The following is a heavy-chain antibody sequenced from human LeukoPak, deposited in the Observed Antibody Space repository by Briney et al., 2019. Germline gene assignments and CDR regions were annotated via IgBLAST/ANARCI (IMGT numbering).Heavy chain of an antibody. D-gene: IGHD6-19*01. J-gene: IGHJ4*02. CDR3: ARNTAYVSGPLDY. CDR2: INPSSGGT. V-gene: IGHV1-2*02. CDR1: GYTFTSYD. Sequence: ASVKVSCKASGYTFTSYDMHWVRQAPGQGLEWMGWINPSSGGTDYAQKFQGRVIMTSDTSNRTAYLELSRLRFDDTAVCYCARNTAYVSGPLDYWGQGTLVTVSS.